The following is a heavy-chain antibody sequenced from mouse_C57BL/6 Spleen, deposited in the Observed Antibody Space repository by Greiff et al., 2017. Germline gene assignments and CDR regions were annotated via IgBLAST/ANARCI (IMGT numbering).Heavy chain of an antibody. J-gene: IGHJ1*03. CDR2: IYPGSGST. Sequence: QVQLQQPGAELVKPGASVKMSCKASGYTFTSYWITWVKQRPGQGLEWIGDIYPGSGSTNYNEKFKGKVTLTVDTSSSTAYMQRSSLTSEDSAVYYCASYYYGSRYWYVDVWGTGTTVTVSS. D-gene: IGHD1-1*01. CDR3: ASYYYGSRYWYVDV. CDR1: GYTFTSYW. V-gene: IGHV1-55*01.